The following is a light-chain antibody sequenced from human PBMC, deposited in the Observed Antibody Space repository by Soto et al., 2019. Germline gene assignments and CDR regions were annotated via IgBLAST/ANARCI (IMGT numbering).Light chain of an antibody. CDR2: TNN. J-gene: IGLJ1*01. V-gene: IGLV1-44*01. Sequence: VLTQPPSASGAPGQRVTISCSGSSSNIGSNTVNWYQQLPGTAPKLLIYTNNQRPSGVRDRFSGSRSGTSASLAISGLQSEDEADYYCAAWDDSLNGFVFGTGSNVTVL. CDR1: SSNIGSNT. CDR3: AAWDDSLNGFV.